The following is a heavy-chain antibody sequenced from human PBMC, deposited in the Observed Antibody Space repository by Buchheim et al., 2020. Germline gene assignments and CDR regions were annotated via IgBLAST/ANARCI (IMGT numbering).Heavy chain of an antibody. CDR2: INHGGST. J-gene: IGHJ4*02. D-gene: IGHD3-10*01. Sequence: QVQLQQWGAGLLKPSETLSLTCAVYGGSFRGSYWTWSRQPPGKGLEWFGEINHGGSTNYNQSIMSGVAISLDTSQHQFSMKLSSVTAADTAVYYCARGSLLYFGEVNYWGQGTL. CDR3: ARGSLLYFGEVNY. CDR1: GGSFRGSY. V-gene: IGHV4-34*01.